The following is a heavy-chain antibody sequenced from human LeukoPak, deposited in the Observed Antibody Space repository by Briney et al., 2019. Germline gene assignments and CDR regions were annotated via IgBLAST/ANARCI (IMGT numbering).Heavy chain of an antibody. CDR1: GRPLIELP. J-gene: IGHJ3*01. V-gene: IGHV1-24*01. CDR3: TAGAWDPETFDV. D-gene: IGHD1-14*01. CDR2: FDPEDGKT. Sequence: ASVKVSCKVSGRPLIELPIQWVRQAPGKGLEWMGGFDPEDGKTIYAQKLQGRVTVTGDTSTDTAYMELSSLRSDDTAVYFCTAGAWDPETFDVWGQGTMVMVSS.